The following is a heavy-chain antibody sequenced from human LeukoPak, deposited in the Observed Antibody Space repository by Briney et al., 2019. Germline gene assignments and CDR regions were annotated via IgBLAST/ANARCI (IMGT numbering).Heavy chain of an antibody. J-gene: IGHJ4*02. D-gene: IGHD2-21*01. CDR2: IIPIFGTA. Sequence: ASVKVSCKASGYTFTSYGISWVRQAPGQGLEWMGGIIPIFGTANYAQKFQGRVTITADKSTSTAYMELSSLRSEDTAVYYCARELGNCGGDCYGYWGQGTLVTVSS. CDR1: GYTFTSYG. CDR3: ARELGNCGGDCYGY. V-gene: IGHV1-69*06.